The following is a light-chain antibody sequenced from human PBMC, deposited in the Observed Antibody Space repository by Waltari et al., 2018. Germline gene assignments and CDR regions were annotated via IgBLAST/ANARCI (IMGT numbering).Light chain of an antibody. CDR3: MQALQTPWT. CDR2: LGS. CDR1: QSLLHSNGYNY. V-gene: IGKV2-28*01. Sequence: DIVMTQSPLSLPVTPGEPASISCRSSQSLLHSNGYNYLDWYLQKPGHSPQFLIYLGSNLASGVPDRFSGSGSGTDFTLKISRVEAEDVGVYYCMQALQTPWTFGQGTKLEIK. J-gene: IGKJ2*02.